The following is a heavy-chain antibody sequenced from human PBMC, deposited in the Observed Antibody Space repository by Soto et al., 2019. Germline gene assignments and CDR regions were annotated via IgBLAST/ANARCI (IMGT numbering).Heavy chain of an antibody. Sequence: QVQLVESGGGVVQPGRSLRLSCAASGFTFSSYAMHWVRQAPGKGLEWVAVLSFDGSNKYFAHSVKGRFTISRDISKNTLNLQMHSLRADDTAVYYCARGRITGITSGWYFDLWGRGTLVTVSS. D-gene: IGHD1-20*01. CDR3: ARGRITGITSGWYFDL. V-gene: IGHV3-30-3*01. CDR2: LSFDGSNK. J-gene: IGHJ2*01. CDR1: GFTFSSYA.